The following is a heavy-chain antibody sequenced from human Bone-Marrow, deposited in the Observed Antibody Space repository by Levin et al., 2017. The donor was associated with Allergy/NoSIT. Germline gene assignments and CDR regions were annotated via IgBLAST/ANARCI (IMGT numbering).Heavy chain of an antibody. CDR2: ISYDGGHK. CDR3: TRDRGEWGQFYVDY. CDR1: GFTFSAFG. V-gene: IGHV3-33*01. D-gene: IGHD1-26*01. Sequence: PGGSLRLSCAASGFTFSAFGMHWVRQPPGRGLEWVAVISYDGGHKFYADSVKGRFTISRDNSKNTHSLQMNSLRAEDTAVDYCTRDRGEWGQFYVDYWGQGILVSVSS. J-gene: IGHJ4*02.